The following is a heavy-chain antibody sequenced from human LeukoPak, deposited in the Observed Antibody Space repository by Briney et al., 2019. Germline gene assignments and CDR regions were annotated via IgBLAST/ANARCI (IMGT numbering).Heavy chain of an antibody. Sequence: SETLSLTCAVYGGSFSGYYWSWIRQPPGKGLEWIGEINHSGSTNYNPSLKSRVTISVDTSKNQFSLKLSSVTAADTAVYYWARGPRGYCSSTSCYYYGMDVWGKGTTVTVSS. J-gene: IGHJ6*04. CDR1: GGSFSGYY. CDR2: INHSGST. D-gene: IGHD2-2*01. V-gene: IGHV4-34*01. CDR3: ARGPRGYCSSTSCYYYGMDV.